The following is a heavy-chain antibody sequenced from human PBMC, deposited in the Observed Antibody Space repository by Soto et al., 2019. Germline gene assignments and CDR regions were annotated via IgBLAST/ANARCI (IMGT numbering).Heavy chain of an antibody. CDR1: GFTFSSYG. J-gene: IGHJ4*02. CDR3: ARETNSGPLDY. CDR2: ISYDGSNK. V-gene: IGHV3-30*03. Sequence: QVQLVESGGGVVQPGRSLRLSCAASGFTFSSYGMHWVRQAPGKGLEWVAVISYDGSNKYYADSVKGRFTISRDNSKNTLELPMNSLRAEDTAGYYCARETNSGPLDYWGQGTLVTASS. D-gene: IGHD1-7*01.